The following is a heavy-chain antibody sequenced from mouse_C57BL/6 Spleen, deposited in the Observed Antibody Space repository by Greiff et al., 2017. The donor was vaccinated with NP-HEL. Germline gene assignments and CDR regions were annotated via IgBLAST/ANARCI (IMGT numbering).Heavy chain of an antibody. J-gene: IGHJ3*01. Sequence: QVQLKESGAELVRPGASVTLSCKASGYTFTDYEMHWVKQTPVHGLEWIGAIDPETGGTAYNQKFKGKAILTADKSSSTAYMELRSLTSEDSAVYYCTRDDTRFAYWGQGTLVTVSA. CDR3: TRDDTRFAY. CDR1: GYTFTDYE. V-gene: IGHV1-15*01. CDR2: IDPETGGT.